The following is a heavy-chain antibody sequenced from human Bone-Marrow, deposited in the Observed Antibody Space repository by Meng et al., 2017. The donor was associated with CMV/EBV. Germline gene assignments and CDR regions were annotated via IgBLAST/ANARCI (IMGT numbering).Heavy chain of an antibody. Sequence: ASVKVSCKASGYTFTSYDINWVRQATGQGLEWMGWMNPNSGGTNYAQKFQGRVTMTRDTSISTAYMELSRLRSDDTAVYYWARDQGAIKEYGMHVWGQGTTVTVSS. J-gene: IGHJ6*02. CDR3: ARDQGAIKEYGMHV. CDR2: MNPNSGGT. CDR1: GYTFTSYD. D-gene: IGHD2-2*02. V-gene: IGHV1-2*02.